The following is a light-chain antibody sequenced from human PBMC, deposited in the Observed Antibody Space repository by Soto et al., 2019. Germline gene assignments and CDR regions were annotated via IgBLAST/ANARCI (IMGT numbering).Light chain of an antibody. V-gene: IGKV1-5*03. J-gene: IGKJ1*01. CDR2: KAS. CDR3: QQYSTYTPRT. CDR1: QSISIW. Sequence: DIQQTQPPSTLSASLGVRVTITCRASQSISIWLAWYQQKPGKAPKILIYKASSLESGVPSRFSGSGSGTEFTLTISSLQPDDFATYYCQQYSTYTPRTFGQGTKVDIK.